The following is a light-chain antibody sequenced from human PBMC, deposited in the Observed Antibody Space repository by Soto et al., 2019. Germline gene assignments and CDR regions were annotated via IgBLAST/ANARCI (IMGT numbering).Light chain of an antibody. CDR3: QQYGSYSPWT. V-gene: IGKV1-5*03. CDR1: QSIGSW. Sequence: DIQMTQSPSTLSASVGDRVTITCRASQSIGSWLAWYQQKPGKAPKLLIYKASSLESGVPSRFSGSGSGTESTLTISSLQPDDFARYYCQQYGSYSPWTFGQGTKVEIK. CDR2: KAS. J-gene: IGKJ1*01.